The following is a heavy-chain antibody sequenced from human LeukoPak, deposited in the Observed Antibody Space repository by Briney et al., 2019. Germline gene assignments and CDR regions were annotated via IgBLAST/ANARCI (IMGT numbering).Heavy chain of an antibody. Sequence: ASVKVSCKASGDTFRNYAISWVREAPGQGLEWMGRIIPIFGTTRYAQKFQGRVTITTDASTTTAYMELISLRSEDTAVYYCARDPELGLDRSGYYYLVWGQGTLVTVSS. J-gene: IGHJ4*02. CDR3: ARDPELGLDRSGYYYLV. D-gene: IGHD3-22*01. CDR2: IIPIFGTT. CDR1: GDTFRNYA. V-gene: IGHV1-69*05.